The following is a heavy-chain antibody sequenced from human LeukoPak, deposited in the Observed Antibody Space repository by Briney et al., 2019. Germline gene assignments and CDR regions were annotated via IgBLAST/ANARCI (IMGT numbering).Heavy chain of an antibody. Sequence: GGSLRLSCAASGFTFSSYAMSWVRQAPGKGLEWVSAISGSGGSTYYADSVKGRFTISRDNSKNTLYLQVSSLRAEDTAVYYCATAHLLYGGNSGGLNGRAEYFQHWGQGTLVTVSS. CDR3: ATAHLLYGGNSGGLNGRAEYFQH. CDR2: ISGSGGST. CDR1: GFTFSSYA. V-gene: IGHV3-23*01. J-gene: IGHJ1*01. D-gene: IGHD4-23*01.